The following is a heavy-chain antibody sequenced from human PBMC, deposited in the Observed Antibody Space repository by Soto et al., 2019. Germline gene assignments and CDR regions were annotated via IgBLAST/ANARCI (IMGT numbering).Heavy chain of an antibody. V-gene: IGHV4-39*01. D-gene: IGHD3-10*01. CDR3: ARQGGLWFGDFFYYYYGMDV. J-gene: IGHJ6*02. CDR1: GGSISSSSYY. Sequence: PXGTLSLTCTVSGGSISSSSYYWGWIRQPPGKGLEWIGSIYYSGSTYYNPSLKSRVTISVDTSKNQFSLKLSSVTAADTAVYYCARQGGLWFGDFFYYYYGMDVWGQGTTVTVSS. CDR2: IYYSGST.